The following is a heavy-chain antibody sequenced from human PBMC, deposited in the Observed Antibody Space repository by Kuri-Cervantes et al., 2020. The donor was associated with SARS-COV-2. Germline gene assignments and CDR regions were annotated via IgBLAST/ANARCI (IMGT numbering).Heavy chain of an antibody. CDR2: INPSGGST. V-gene: IGHV1-46*01. Sequence: ASVKVSCKASGYTFTSYYMHWVRQAPGQGLEWMGIINPSGGSTSYAQKFQGRVTMTIDTSTSTAYTELRSLRSDDTAVYYCARFSGDFRNMDVWGQGTTVTVSS. J-gene: IGHJ6*02. CDR1: GYTFTSYY. D-gene: IGHD3-10*01. CDR3: ARFSGDFRNMDV.